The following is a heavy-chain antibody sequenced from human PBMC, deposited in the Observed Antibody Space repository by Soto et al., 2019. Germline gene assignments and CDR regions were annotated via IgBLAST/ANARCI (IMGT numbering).Heavy chain of an antibody. J-gene: IGHJ4*02. Sequence: EVQLAESGGGLVKPGGSLRLSCAASGFTFISAWLSWVRQAPGKGLEWIGRIKSKADRGTTDFAAPVRGRFTISRDDSKNTLVLQMNSLKAEDTAMYYCTTDVGLAPRPIFDYWGQGTLVTVSA. CDR1: GFTFISAW. D-gene: IGHD6-6*01. V-gene: IGHV3-15*01. CDR3: TTDVGLAPRPIFDY. CDR2: IKSKADRGTT.